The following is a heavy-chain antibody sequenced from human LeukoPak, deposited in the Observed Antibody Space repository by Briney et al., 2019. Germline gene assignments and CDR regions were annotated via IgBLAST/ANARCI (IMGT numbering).Heavy chain of an antibody. CDR3: ARDRYSSSFDY. CDR2: IKGDGSST. J-gene: IGHJ4*02. V-gene: IGHV3-74*01. D-gene: IGHD6-6*01. Sequence: PGGSLRLSCAASGFTFSSYWMHWVRHTPGKGLVWVSRIKGDGSSTSYADSVKGRFTISRDNAKNTLYLQMNSLRAENTAVYYCARDRYSSSFDYWGQGTLVTVSS. CDR1: GFTFSSYW.